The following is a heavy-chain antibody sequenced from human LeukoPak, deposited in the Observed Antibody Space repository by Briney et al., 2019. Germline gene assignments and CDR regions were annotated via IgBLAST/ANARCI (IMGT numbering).Heavy chain of an antibody. D-gene: IGHD3-22*01. CDR1: GFTFSSYG. V-gene: IGHV3-30*03. J-gene: IGHJ4*02. Sequence: QPGGSLRLSCAASGFTFSSYGMHWVRQAPGKGLEWVAVISYDGSNKYYADSVKGRFTISRDNSKNTLYLQMNSLRAEDTAVYYCARDYYDSSGAFDYWGQGTLVTVSS. CDR3: ARDYYDSSGAFDY. CDR2: ISYDGSNK.